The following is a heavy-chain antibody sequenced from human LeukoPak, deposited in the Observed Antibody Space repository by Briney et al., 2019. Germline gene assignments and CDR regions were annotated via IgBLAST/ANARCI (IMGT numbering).Heavy chain of an antibody. Sequence: PGGSLRLSCAASGFTFDDYAMHWVRRAPGKGLEWVSLISGDGGSTYYADSVMGRFTISRDNAESSLFLQMNGLRAEDTAVYYCARGDAFSGDHWGQGTLVTVSS. CDR1: GFTFDDYA. J-gene: IGHJ4*02. CDR3: ARGDAFSGDH. V-gene: IGHV3-43*02. D-gene: IGHD3-16*01. CDR2: ISGDGGST.